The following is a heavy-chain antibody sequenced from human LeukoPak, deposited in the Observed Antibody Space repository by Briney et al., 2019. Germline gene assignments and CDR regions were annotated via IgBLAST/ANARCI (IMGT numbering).Heavy chain of an antibody. V-gene: IGHV3-21*01. CDR1: GFTFSSYS. CDR3: ARDEVVVAAELDY. CDR2: ISSSSSYI. J-gene: IGHJ4*02. D-gene: IGHD2-15*01. Sequence: GGSLRLSCAASGFTFSSYSMNWVRQAPGKGLEWVSSISSSSSYIYYADSVKGRSTISRDNAKNSLYLQMNSLRAEDTAVYYCARDEVVVAAELDYWGQGTLVTVSS.